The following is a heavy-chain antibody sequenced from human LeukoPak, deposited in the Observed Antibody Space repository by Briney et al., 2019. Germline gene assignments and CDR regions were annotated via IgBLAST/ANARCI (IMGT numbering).Heavy chain of an antibody. J-gene: IGHJ4*02. D-gene: IGHD3-22*01. Sequence: SETLSLTCAVYGGSFSGYYWSWIRQPPGKGLEWIGEINHSGSTNYNPSLKSRVTISVDTSKNQFSLKLSSVTAADTAVYYCASVDSSGYYFFDYWGQGTLVTVSS. CDR2: INHSGST. V-gene: IGHV4-34*01. CDR3: ASVDSSGYYFFDY. CDR1: GGSFSGYY.